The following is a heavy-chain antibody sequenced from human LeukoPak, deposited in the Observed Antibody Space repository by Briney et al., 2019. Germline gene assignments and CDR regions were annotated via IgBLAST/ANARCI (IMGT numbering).Heavy chain of an antibody. CDR2: IYSGGST. J-gene: IGHJ4*02. CDR1: CFTVSSNY. D-gene: IGHD3-16*01. V-gene: IGHV3-53*05. CDR3: AREHGSDARNY. Sequence: PGGSLRLSCAAACFTVSSNYRSWVRQAPGKRLEWGSVIYSGGSTYYTESVKGRFTISRDNSKNTLYLQMNSLRAEDTAVYYCAREHGSDARNYWGQGTLVTVSS.